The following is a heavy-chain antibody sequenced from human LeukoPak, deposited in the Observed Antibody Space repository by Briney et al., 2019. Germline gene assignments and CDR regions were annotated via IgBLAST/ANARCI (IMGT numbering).Heavy chain of an antibody. J-gene: IGHJ4*02. CDR3: ARHGGYCSSTSCYISEYYFDY. V-gene: IGHV4-39*01. CDR1: GGSISSYY. D-gene: IGHD2-2*02. Sequence: KPSETLSLTCTVSGGSISSYYWGLIRQPPGKGLEWIGSIYYSGSTYYNPSLKSRVTISVDTSKNQFSLKLSSVTAADTAVYYCARHGGYCSSTSCYISEYYFDYWGQGTLVTVSS. CDR2: IYYSGST.